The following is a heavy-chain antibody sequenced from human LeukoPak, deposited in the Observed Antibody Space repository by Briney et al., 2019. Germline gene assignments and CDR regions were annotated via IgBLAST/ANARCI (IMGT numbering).Heavy chain of an antibody. CDR2: TYYSSQWYT. Sequence: SQTLSLTRAISGDSVSTNSAAWNWIRQSPSIGLEWLGRTYYSSQWYTDYAVSVKSRLTINPDTSNNHFSLHLNFATPEDTAAYYCARGAVAPFDSWGQGTLVTVSS. J-gene: IGHJ4*02. D-gene: IGHD6-19*01. V-gene: IGHV6-1*01. CDR1: GDSVSTNSAA. CDR3: ARGAVAPFDS.